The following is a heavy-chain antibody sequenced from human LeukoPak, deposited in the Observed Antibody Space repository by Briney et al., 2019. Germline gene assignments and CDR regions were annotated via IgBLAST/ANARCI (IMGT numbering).Heavy chain of an antibody. Sequence: GGSLRLSCAASGFTFDDYGMSWVRQAPGKGLEWVSGISGSGGSTYYADSVKGRFTISRDNSKNTLYLQMNSLRAEDTAVYYCAKGLRGDYGQYWGQGTLVTVSS. CDR2: ISGSGGST. CDR1: GFTFDDYG. D-gene: IGHD4-17*01. CDR3: AKGLRGDYGQY. V-gene: IGHV3-23*01. J-gene: IGHJ4*02.